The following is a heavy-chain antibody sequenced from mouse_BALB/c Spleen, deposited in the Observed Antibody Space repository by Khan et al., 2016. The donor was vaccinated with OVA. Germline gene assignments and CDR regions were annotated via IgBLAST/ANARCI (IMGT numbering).Heavy chain of an antibody. Sequence: LQLKQSGTVLARTGASVKMSCKGSGYTFTNYWMHWVKQRPGLGLEWIGVTYHKNSDTNYNQKFKGKAKLTAVTSNSPAYMTLSRQTNADYAGYCCTRNGFGNYESWDYWGQGTTLTVSS. CDR2: TYHKNSDT. D-gene: IGHD2-1*01. CDR3: TRNGFGNYESWDY. J-gene: IGHJ2*01. V-gene: IGHV1-5*01. CDR1: GYTFTNYW.